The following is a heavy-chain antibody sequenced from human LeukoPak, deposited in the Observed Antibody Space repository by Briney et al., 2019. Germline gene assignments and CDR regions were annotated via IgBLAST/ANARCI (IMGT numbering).Heavy chain of an antibody. J-gene: IGHJ4*02. CDR1: GFPFGNEA. Sequence: GSLRLSCAASGFPFGNEAMGWVRQAPERGLEWVSTISPGGGTTYYADSVKGRFTISRDNSKNTLYLQMNSLRAEDTAVYYCAKDSIGGGYCSSTSCYSVDYWGQGTLVTVSS. CDR2: ISPGGGTT. CDR3: AKDSIGGGYCSSTSCYSVDY. V-gene: IGHV3-23*01. D-gene: IGHD2-2*01.